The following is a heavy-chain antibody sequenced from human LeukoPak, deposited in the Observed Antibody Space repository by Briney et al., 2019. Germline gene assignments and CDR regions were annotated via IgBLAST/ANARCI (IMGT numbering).Heavy chain of an antibody. CDR3: VKGGIAAADNYSDY. CDR1: GFTFRSYA. D-gene: IGHD6-13*01. V-gene: IGHV3-64D*06. CDR2: ISGNGDST. J-gene: IGHJ4*02. Sequence: GGSLRLSCSASGFTFRSYAMHWVRQAPGKGLEYVSAISGNGDSTYYADSVKGTFTISRDNSKNTLYLQMSSLRAEDTAVYYCVKGGIAAADNYSDYWGQGTLVTVSS.